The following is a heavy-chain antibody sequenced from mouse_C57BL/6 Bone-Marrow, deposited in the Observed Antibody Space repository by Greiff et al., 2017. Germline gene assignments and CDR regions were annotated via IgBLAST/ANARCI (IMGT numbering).Heavy chain of an antibody. CDR2: INPNNGGT. D-gene: IGHD2-5*01. CDR1: GYTFTDYN. Sequence: VQLKESGPELVKPGASVKMSCKASGYTFTDYNMNWVKQSHGKSLEWVGYINPNNGGTSYNQKFKGRATLTANKSSSTAYMELRSLTSEYSAVYYCAREVKYYSNQGYCDVWGTGTTVTVSS. CDR3: AREVKYYSNQGYCDV. J-gene: IGHJ1*03. V-gene: IGHV1-22*01.